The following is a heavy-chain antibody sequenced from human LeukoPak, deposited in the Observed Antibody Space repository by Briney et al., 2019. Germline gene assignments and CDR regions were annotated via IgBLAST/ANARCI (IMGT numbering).Heavy chain of an antibody. D-gene: IGHD5-12*01. CDR3: AKSGYGESGILAWRGSSYCFCYMQV. CDR2: ISEGGGRA. CDR1: GFTFNDYI. J-gene: IGHJ6*03. Sequence: GGSVRLSCAASGFTFNDYIMQWVRQAPGKAPEWVSLISEGGGRADYADSVKGRFTISRDNCKNSVFLQMNSLTTDDTAMYYCAKSGYGESGILAWRGSSYCFCYMQVWGNGTSVTVSS. V-gene: IGHV3-43*01.